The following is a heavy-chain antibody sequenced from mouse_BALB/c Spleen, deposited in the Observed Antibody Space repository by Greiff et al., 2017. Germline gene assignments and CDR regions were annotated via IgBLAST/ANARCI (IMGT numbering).Heavy chain of an antibody. CDR2: SRNKANDYTT. CDR3: ARDGYDWYFDV. Sequence: DVMLVESGGGLVQPGGSLRLSCATSGFTFSDFYMEWVRQPPGKRLEWIAASRNKANDYTTEYSASVKGRFIVSRDTSQSILYLQMNALRAEDTAIYYCARDGYDWYFDVWGAGTTVTVSS. J-gene: IGHJ1*01. CDR1: GFTFSDFY. V-gene: IGHV7-1*02. D-gene: IGHD2-12*01.